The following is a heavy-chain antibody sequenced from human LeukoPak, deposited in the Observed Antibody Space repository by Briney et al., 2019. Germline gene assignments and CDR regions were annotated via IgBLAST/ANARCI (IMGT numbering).Heavy chain of an antibody. J-gene: IGHJ4*02. CDR3: ARIYGSGSHDYFDY. CDR2: ISYDGSNK. D-gene: IGHD3-10*01. Sequence: GGSLRLSCAASGFTFSSYGMHWVRQAPGKGLEWVAVISYDGSNKYYADSVKGRFTISRDNSKNTLYLQMNSLRAEDTAVYYCARIYGSGSHDYFDYWGQGTLVTVSS. V-gene: IGHV3-30*03. CDR1: GFTFSSYG.